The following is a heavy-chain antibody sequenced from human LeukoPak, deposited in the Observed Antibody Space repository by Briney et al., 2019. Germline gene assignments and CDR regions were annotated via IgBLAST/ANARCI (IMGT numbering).Heavy chain of an antibody. V-gene: IGHV3-21*04. D-gene: IGHD3-10*01. Sequence: GGSLRLSCVASGFTFSRYSMNWVRQAPGKGLEWVSSISSSGTYIYYADSMKGRFTLSRDNAKNSLYLQMNSLRAEDTAVYYCARSGRGYYYYYMDVWGKGTTVTISS. CDR3: ARSGRGYYYYYMDV. J-gene: IGHJ6*03. CDR1: GFTFSRYS. CDR2: ISSSGTYI.